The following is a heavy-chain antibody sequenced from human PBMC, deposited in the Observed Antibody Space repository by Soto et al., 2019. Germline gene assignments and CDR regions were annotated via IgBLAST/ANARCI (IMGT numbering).Heavy chain of an antibody. D-gene: IGHD4-17*01. J-gene: IGHJ5*02. CDR2: IYYSGST. CDR1: AGSISSYY. Sequence: PSETLSLTCTVSAGSISSYYWSWIRQPPGKGLEWIGYIYYSGSTNYNPSLKSRVTISVDTSKNQFSLKLSSVTAADTTVYYCARVGLGHDYGDYWSAPWGKGTLVPVSS. V-gene: IGHV4-59*01. CDR3: ARVGLGHDYGDYWSAP.